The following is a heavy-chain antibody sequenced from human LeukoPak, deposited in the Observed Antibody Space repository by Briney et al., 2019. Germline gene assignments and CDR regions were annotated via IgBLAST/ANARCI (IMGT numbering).Heavy chain of an antibody. V-gene: IGHV3-74*01. CDR3: TREADPAFSASSSPDF. D-gene: IGHD6-6*01. J-gene: IGHJ4*02. CDR2: INSDGSST. Sequence: GGSLRLSCAASGFSFSSYWMHWVRQAPGKGLVWVSRINSDGSSTIYADSVKGRFTISRDNAKNTLYLHMNSLKGEDTATYFCTREADPAFSASSSPDFWGQGTPVTVS. CDR1: GFSFSSYW.